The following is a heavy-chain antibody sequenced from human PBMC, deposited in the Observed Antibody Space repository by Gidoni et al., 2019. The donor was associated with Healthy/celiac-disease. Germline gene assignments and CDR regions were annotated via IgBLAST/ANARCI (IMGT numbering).Heavy chain of an antibody. D-gene: IGHD6-13*01. Sequence: QVQLVESGGGLVKPGGSLRLSCAASGSTFSADYMSWIRQAPGKGLELVSYISSSSSYTNYADSVKGRFTISRDNAKNSLYLQMNSLRAEDTAVYYCARGGSSSWYDHDAFDIWGQGTMVTVSS. CDR3: ARGGSSSWYDHDAFDI. V-gene: IGHV3-11*06. J-gene: IGHJ3*02. CDR1: GSTFSADY. CDR2: ISSSSSYT.